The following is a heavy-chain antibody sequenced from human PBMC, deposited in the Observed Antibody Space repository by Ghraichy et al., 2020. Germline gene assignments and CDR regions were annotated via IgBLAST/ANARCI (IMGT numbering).Heavy chain of an antibody. Sequence: ASVKVSCKVSGYTLTELSMHWVRQAPGKGLEWMGGFDPEDGETIYAQKFQGRVTMTEDTSTDTAYMELSSLRSEDTAVYYCATDRLFRTSIAAAGTFYGMDVWGQGTTVTVSS. CDR2: FDPEDGET. D-gene: IGHD6-13*01. CDR1: GYTLTELS. V-gene: IGHV1-24*01. CDR3: ATDRLFRTSIAAAGTFYGMDV. J-gene: IGHJ6*02.